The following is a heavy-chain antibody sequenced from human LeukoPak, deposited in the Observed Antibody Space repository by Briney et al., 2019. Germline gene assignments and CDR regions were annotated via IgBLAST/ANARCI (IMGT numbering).Heavy chain of an antibody. CDR1: AFTFSNYD. CDR3: ARGRWIDC. V-gene: IGHV3-33*01. D-gene: IGHD4-23*01. J-gene: IGHJ4*02. Sequence: TGGSLRLSCAASAFTFSNYDIHWVRQTPGKGLEWVAGIWGDGNRQYYTESVRGRFTISGDNSRNAAYLEMSSLRVDDTAIYCCARGRWIDCWGQGALVTVSS. CDR2: IWGDGNRQ.